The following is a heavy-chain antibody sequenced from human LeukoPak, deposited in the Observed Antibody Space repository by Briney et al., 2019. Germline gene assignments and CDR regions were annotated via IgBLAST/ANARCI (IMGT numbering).Heavy chain of an antibody. D-gene: IGHD3-10*01. CDR3: AKDQDYYGSGSPFDY. V-gene: IGHV3-23*01. Sequence: PGGPLRLSCAASGFTFSGYAMSWVRQAPGKGLEWVSAISGSGGSTYYADSVKGRFTISRDNSKNTLYLQMNSLRAEDTAVYYCAKDQDYYGSGSPFDYWGQGTLVTVSS. CDR2: ISGSGGST. CDR1: GFTFSGYA. J-gene: IGHJ4*02.